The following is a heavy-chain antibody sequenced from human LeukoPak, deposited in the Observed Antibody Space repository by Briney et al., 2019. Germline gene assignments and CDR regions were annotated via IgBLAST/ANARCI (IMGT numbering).Heavy chain of an antibody. D-gene: IGHD3-22*01. J-gene: IGHJ4*02. V-gene: IGHV4-39*07. CDR3: ARDRYYYDSSGYSIFDY. CDR1: GGSISSSSYY. Sequence: PSETLSLTCTVSGGSISSSSYYWGWIRQPPGKGLEWIGSIYYSGSTYYNPSLKSRVTISVDTSKNQFSLKLSSVTAADTAVYYCARDRYYYDSSGYSIFDYWGQGTLVTVSS. CDR2: IYYSGST.